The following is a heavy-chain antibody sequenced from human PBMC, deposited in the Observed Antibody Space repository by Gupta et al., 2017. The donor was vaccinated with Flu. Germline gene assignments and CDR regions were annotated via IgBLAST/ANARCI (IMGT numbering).Heavy chain of an antibody. CDR1: GFTFSNAW. V-gene: IGHV3-15*01. CDR2: IKSKTDGGTT. J-gene: IGHJ4*02. CDR3: TTEEVGGWSIAARPYRRSEYYFDY. Sequence: EVQLVESGGGLVKPGGSLRLSCAASGFTFSNAWMSWVRQAPGKGLEWVGRIKSKTDGGTTDYAAPVKGRFTISRDDSKNTLYLQMNSLKTEDTAVYYCTTEEVGGWSIAARPYRRSEYYFDYWGQGTLVTVSS. D-gene: IGHD6-6*01.